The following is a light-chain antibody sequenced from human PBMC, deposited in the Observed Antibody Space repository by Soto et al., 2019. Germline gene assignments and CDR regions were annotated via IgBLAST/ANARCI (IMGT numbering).Light chain of an antibody. V-gene: IGKV1-39*01. J-gene: IGKJ1*01. CDR3: QQYSDSPGA. CDR2: AAS. CDR1: QSISRS. Sequence: DFQMTQSPSSLSSSLGDRVTITCRATQSISRSLNWYQQKPGKAPELLIYAASSLQSGVPSRFSGSGSGTEGTLTISSLKTDDCATYYCQQYSDSPGAFGQGTKVDIK.